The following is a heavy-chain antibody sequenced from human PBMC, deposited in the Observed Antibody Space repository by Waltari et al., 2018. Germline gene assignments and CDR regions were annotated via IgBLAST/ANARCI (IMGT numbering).Heavy chain of an antibody. J-gene: IGHJ6*02. CDR3: ARCDYRQGGYGMDV. D-gene: IGHD4-4*01. CDR2: SRISGRPI. CDR1: GFALRRCE. V-gene: IGHV3-48*03. Sequence: DVQLVESGGDLVQPGGSLRPSCSASGFALRRCEMNWVRQAPGEGREWVAYSRISGRPIHSADSVKSLFTISRDRANNSLYLQMNSLTVADTAVYFCARCDYRQGGYGMDVWGQGTTVTVSS.